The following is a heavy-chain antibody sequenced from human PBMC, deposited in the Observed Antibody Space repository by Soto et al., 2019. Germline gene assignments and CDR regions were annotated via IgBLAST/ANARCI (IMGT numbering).Heavy chain of an antibody. CDR1: GYSFTSYW. J-gene: IGHJ6*02. Sequence: GESLNISCKGSGYSFTSYWIGWVRQITGKGLEWMGIIYPGDSDTRYSPSFQGQVTISADKSISTAYLQWSSLKASDTAMYYCAGGGVRGVITRTRDYYGMDVWGQGTTVTVSS. V-gene: IGHV5-51*01. D-gene: IGHD3-10*01. CDR2: IYPGDSDT. CDR3: AGGGVRGVITRTRDYYGMDV.